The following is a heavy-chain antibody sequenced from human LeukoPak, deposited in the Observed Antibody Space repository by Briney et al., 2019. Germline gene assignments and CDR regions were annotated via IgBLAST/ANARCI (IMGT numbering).Heavy chain of an antibody. J-gene: IGHJ3*02. CDR1: DGSISSYY. D-gene: IGHD3-22*01. CDR3: ARHLYYYDSSGYRDAFDI. Sequence: SETLSLTCTVSDGSISSYYWSWIRQPPGKGLEWIGYIYYSGSTNYNPSLKSRVTISVDTSKNQFSLKLSSVTAADTAVYYCARHLYYYDSSGYRDAFDIWGQGTMVTVSS. V-gene: IGHV4-59*08. CDR2: IYYSGST.